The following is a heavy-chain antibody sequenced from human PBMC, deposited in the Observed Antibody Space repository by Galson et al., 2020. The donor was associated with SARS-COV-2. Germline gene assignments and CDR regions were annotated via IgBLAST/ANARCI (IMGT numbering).Heavy chain of an antibody. CDR1: GFTFRDYY. CDR2: ISGTGVHM. D-gene: IGHD3-16*01. J-gene: IGHJ6*02. Sequence: GESLKISCRASGFTFRDYYMAWVRQAPGKGLEWISWISGTGVHMNYVDSVRGRFTIDRDNADNSVYLHMKGLRAEDTALYYCVRFGDFFFYAMDVWGQGTAVTVSS. V-gene: IGHV3-11*04. CDR3: VRFGDFFFYAMDV.